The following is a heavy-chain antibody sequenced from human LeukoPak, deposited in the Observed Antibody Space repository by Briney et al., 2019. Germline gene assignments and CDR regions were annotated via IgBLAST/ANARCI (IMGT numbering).Heavy chain of an antibody. D-gene: IGHD6-19*01. J-gene: IGHJ4*02. Sequence: ASVKVSCKASGYTFTDSGISWVRQAPGQGLEWMGWISGNTGDTNYAQNLQGKVTLTIDTSTSTAYMELRSLRSDDTALYYCAKDISSGWPQFDYWGQGTLVTVSS. CDR1: GYTFTDSG. CDR3: AKDISSGWPQFDY. V-gene: IGHV1-18*01. CDR2: ISGNTGDT.